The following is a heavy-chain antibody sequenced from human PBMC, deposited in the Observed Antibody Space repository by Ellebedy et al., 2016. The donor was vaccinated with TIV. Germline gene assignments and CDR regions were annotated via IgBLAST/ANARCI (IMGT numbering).Heavy chain of an antibody. CDR1: GGTFSSYA. D-gene: IGHD6-13*01. CDR3: AIPPGIHYGMDV. J-gene: IGHJ6*02. V-gene: IGHV1-69*13. CDR2: IIPIFGTA. Sequence: SVKVSXKASGGTFSSYAISWVRQAPGQGLEWMGGIIPIFGTANYAQKFQGRVTITADESTSTAYMELSSLRSEDTAVYYCAIPPGIHYGMDVWGQGTTVTVSS.